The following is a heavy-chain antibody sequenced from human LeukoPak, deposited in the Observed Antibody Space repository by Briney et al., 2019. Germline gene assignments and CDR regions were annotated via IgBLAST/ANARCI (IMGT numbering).Heavy chain of an antibody. CDR1: GFTFSSYG. V-gene: IGHV3-33*01. D-gene: IGHD2-8*01. Sequence: GGSLRLSCAASGFTFSSYGMHWVRQAPGKGLEWVAVIWYDGSNKYYADPVKGRFTISRDNSKNTLYLQMNSLRAEDTAVYYCARLATIMVAFDYWGQGTLVTVSS. CDR3: ARLATIMVAFDY. J-gene: IGHJ4*02. CDR2: IWYDGSNK.